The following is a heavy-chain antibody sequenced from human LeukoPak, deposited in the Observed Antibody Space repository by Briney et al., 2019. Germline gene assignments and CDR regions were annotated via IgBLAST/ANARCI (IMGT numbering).Heavy chain of an antibody. CDR3: AKIGLSRLGGDWFDP. Sequence: GGSLRLSCAASGFTFSSYAMSWVRQAPGKGLEWVSAISGSGGSTYYADSVKGRFTISRDNSKNTLYLQMNSLRAEATAVYYCAKIGLSRLGGDWFDPWGQGTLVTVSS. CDR1: GFTFSSYA. V-gene: IGHV3-23*01. J-gene: IGHJ5*02. D-gene: IGHD3-16*01. CDR2: ISGSGGST.